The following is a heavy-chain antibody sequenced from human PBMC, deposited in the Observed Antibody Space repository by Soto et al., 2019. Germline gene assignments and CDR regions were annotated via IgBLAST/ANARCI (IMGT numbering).Heavy chain of an antibody. CDR1: GGTFSSYS. Sequence: QVQLVQSGAEVKKPGSSVKVSCKASGGTFSSYSINWVRQAPGQGLEWMGEIIPIFGTANYAQKFQGRVTITADESTSTAYMQLSSLRSEDTAVYYCARDGGRHSGGIDYWGQGTLVTGSS. CDR2: IIPIFGTA. D-gene: IGHD1-26*01. V-gene: IGHV1-69*01. J-gene: IGHJ4*02. CDR3: ARDGGRHSGGIDY.